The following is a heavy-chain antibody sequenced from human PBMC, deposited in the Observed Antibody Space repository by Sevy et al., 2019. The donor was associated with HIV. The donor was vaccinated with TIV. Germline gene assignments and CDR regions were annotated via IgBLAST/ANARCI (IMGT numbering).Heavy chain of an antibody. V-gene: IGHV4-34*01. CDR2: INHSGST. CDR1: GGSFSGYY. Sequence: SETLSLTCAVYGGSFSGYYWSWIRQPPGKGLEWIGEINHSGSTNYNPSLKSRVTISVDTSKNQFSLKLGSVTAADTAVYYCARGATYYDFWSGYYETYSSSWYTNYFDYWGQGTLVTVSS. J-gene: IGHJ4*02. CDR3: ARGATYYDFWSGYYETYSSSWYTNYFDY. D-gene: IGHD3-3*01.